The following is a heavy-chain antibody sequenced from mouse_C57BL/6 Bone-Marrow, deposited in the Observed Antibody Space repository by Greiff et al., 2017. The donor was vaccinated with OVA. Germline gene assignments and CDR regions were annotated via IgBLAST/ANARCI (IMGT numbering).Heavy chain of an antibody. CDR2: IAPSDSYI. CDR1: GYTFTNYW. D-gene: IGHD1-1*01. CDR3: AHYGSRLYLHY. J-gene: IGHJ2*02. V-gene: IGHV1-59*01. Sequence: VQLQQSGAELVRPGPSVKLSCKASGYTFTNYWMHWVKQRPGQGLEGIGVIAPSDSYINYNQKFKGRATLTVDTSSSTAYMHLSSLTSEDSAVYYCAHYGSRLYLHYWGQGTSLTVSS.